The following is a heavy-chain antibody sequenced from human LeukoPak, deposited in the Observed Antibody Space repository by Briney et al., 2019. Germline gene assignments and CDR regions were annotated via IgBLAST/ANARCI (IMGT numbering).Heavy chain of an antibody. Sequence: GGSLRLSCAASGFTFSSYAMSWVRQAPGKGLEWVSAISGSGGSTYYADSVKGRFTISRDNSKNTLYLQMNSLRAEDTAVYYCAKDPNYSEYQLLDNWFDPWGQGTLVTVSS. CDR1: GFTFSSYA. V-gene: IGHV3-23*01. J-gene: IGHJ5*02. CDR2: ISGSGGST. CDR3: AKDPNYSEYQLLDNWFDP. D-gene: IGHD2-2*01.